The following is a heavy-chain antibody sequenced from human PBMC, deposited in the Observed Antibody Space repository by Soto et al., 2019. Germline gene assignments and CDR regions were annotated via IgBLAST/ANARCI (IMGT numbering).Heavy chain of an antibody. V-gene: IGHV4-39*01. D-gene: IGHD6-6*01. CDR1: GGSISSSSYY. J-gene: IGHJ5*02. Sequence: SETLSLTCTVSGGSISSSSYYWGWIRQPPGKGLEWIGSIYYSGSTYYKTSLKRRVTISVDTSKNQFSLKLSSVTAADTAVYYCAEQLYAQLFDPWGQGTLVTVSS. CDR2: IYYSGST. CDR3: AEQLYAQLFDP.